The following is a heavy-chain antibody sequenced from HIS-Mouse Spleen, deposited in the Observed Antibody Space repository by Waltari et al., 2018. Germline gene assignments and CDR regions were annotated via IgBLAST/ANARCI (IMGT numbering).Heavy chain of an antibody. V-gene: IGHV4-39*07. Sequence: QLQLQESGPGLVKPSETLSLTCTVSGGSISSSSYYWGRIRQPPGKGLGGIGRLYYSGSTYYNPSRKGRVTISLATSKNQFSLKLSSVTAADTAVYYCAREIPYSSSWYDWYFDLWGRGTLVTVSS. CDR3: AREIPYSSSWYDWYFDL. CDR1: GGSISSSSYY. J-gene: IGHJ2*01. D-gene: IGHD6-13*01. CDR2: LYYSGST.